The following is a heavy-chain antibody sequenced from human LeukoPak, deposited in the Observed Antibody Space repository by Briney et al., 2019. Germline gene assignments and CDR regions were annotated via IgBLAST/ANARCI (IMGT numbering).Heavy chain of an antibody. D-gene: IGHD3-10*01. CDR3: ARESLIRGVISGD. J-gene: IGHJ4*02. CDR2: ISSSSDSI. CDR1: GFTFSTYS. V-gene: IGHV3-48*01. Sequence: PGGSLRLSCAASGFTFSTYSMNWVRQAPGKGLEWVSYISSSSDSIYYADSVKGRFTISRDNAKQSLYLQMSSLRAEDTAVYYCARESLIRGVISGDWGQGTLVTVSS.